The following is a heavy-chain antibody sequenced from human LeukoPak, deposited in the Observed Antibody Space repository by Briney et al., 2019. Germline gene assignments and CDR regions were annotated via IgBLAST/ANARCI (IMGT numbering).Heavy chain of an antibody. Sequence: SLKFSCQGSPYSLTSYWIGCVGHMQGKGREWIGIIVPTNTDTRYSPSFQCQATISAAKSTTTAYLQCSSLNASHTPRQYIARHSVTTGWFDPWGQGTLVTVSS. CDR3: ARHSVTTGWFDP. CDR1: PYSLTSYW. CDR2: IVPTNTDT. D-gene: IGHD4-17*01. J-gene: IGHJ5*02. V-gene: IGHV5-51*01.